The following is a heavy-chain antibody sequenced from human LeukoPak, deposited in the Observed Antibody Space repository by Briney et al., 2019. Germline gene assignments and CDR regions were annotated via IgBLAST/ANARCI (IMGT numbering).Heavy chain of an antibody. J-gene: IGHJ4*01. Sequence: PGGSLRLSCAASGFTFSSYAMSWIRQAPGKGLEWVSTLSGSSSSTYYADSVKGRFTISRDNSKNTLYLQMNSLRAEDTAVYYCAKGDNNGYTSFDYWGHGTLVTVSS. V-gene: IGHV3-23*01. CDR1: GFTFSSYA. D-gene: IGHD3-22*01. CDR3: AKGDNNGYTSFDY. CDR2: LSGSSSST.